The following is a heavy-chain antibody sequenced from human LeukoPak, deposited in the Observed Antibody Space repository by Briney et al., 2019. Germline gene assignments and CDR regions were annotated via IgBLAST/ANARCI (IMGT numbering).Heavy chain of an antibody. CDR3: ATNWGLDY. CDR1: GFTFSSYS. CDR2: ISSSSTI. J-gene: IGHJ4*02. V-gene: IGHV3-48*01. Sequence: GGSLRLSCAASGFTFSSYSMNWVRQAPGKGLEWVSYISSSSTIYYADSVKGRFTISRDNAKNSLYLQMNSLRAEDTAVYYCATNWGLDYWGQGTLVTVSS. D-gene: IGHD7-27*01.